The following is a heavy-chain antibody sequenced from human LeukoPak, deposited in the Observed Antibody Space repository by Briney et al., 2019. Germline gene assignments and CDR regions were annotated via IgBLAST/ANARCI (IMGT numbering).Heavy chain of an antibody. CDR1: GFTFSSYA. CDR3: AKDPEDIVVVVAATPYYYMDV. J-gene: IGHJ6*03. D-gene: IGHD2-15*01. CDR2: ISGSGGST. V-gene: IGHV3-23*01. Sequence: GGSLRLSCAASGFTFSSYAMSWVRQAPGKGLEWVSAISGSGGSTYYADSVKGRFTISRDNSKNTLYLQMNSLRAEDTAVYYCAKDPEDIVVVVAATPYYYMDVWGKGTTVTVSS.